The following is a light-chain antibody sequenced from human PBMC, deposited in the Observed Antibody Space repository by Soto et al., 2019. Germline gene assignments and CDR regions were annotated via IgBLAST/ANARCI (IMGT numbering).Light chain of an antibody. Sequence: HSAVTQPPSAAGSPGQAFTSSFSGTKSDIGVYDFVSWYQHHPGKAPRLIIYEVVQRPSGVPDRFSGSKSGNTASLTVSGLQAADEADYFCKSYAGSNTYVFGSGTKVTVL. CDR1: KSDIGVYDF. V-gene: IGLV2-8*01. CDR2: EVV. CDR3: KSYAGSNTYV. J-gene: IGLJ1*01.